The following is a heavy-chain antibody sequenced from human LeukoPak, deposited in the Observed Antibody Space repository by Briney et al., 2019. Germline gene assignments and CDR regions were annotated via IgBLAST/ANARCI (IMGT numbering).Heavy chain of an antibody. CDR3: ARDYNVLRFLEWLPTFDY. CDR1: GYTFTGYY. V-gene: IGHV1-2*02. J-gene: IGHJ4*02. CDR2: INPNSGGT. Sequence: SVKVSCKASGYTFTGYYMHWVRQAPGQGLEWMGWINPNSGGTNYAQKFQGRVTMNRDTSISTAYMELSRLRSDETAVYYCARDYNVLRFLEWLPTFDYWGQGTLVTVSS. D-gene: IGHD3-3*01.